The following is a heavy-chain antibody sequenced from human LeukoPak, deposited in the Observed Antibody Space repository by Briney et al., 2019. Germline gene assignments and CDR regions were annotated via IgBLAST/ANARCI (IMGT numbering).Heavy chain of an antibody. CDR1: GYTFTDYD. CDR3: ARDLNYGSKDY. V-gene: IGHV1-69*06. Sequence: SVKVSCKPSGYTFTDYDISWVRQAPGQGLEWMGGIIPIFGTANYAQKFQGRVTITADKSTSTAYMELSSLRSEDTAVYYCARDLNYGSKDYWGQGTLVTVSS. J-gene: IGHJ4*02. CDR2: IIPIFGTA. D-gene: IGHD3-10*01.